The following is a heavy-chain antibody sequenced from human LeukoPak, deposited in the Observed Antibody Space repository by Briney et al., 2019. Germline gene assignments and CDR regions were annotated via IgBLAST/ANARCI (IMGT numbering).Heavy chain of an antibody. CDR1: GFTFDDYA. CDR3: ARVPYGNYHYYYMDV. CDR2: IKYDASST. J-gene: IGHJ6*03. D-gene: IGHD3-10*01. Sequence: PGGSLRLSCAASGFTFDDYAMHWVRQAPGKGLVWVSRIKYDASSTSYADSVKGRFTISRDNAKNTLYLQMNSLRAEDTAVYYCARVPYGNYHYYYMDVWGKGTTVTVSS. V-gene: IGHV3-74*01.